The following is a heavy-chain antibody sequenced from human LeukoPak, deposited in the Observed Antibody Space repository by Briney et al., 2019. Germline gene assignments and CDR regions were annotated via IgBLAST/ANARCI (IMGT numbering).Heavy chain of an antibody. CDR2: IYYSGGT. J-gene: IGHJ4*02. CDR3: ARVVIDATFDY. CDR1: GGSVSSGSYY. Sequence: SETLSLTCAVSGGSVSSGSYYWNWIRQPPGKGLEWIGHIYYSGGTIYNPSLKSRVTILVDTSKNQFSLGLSSVTAADTAVYYCARVVIDATFDYWGQGTLVTVSS. D-gene: IGHD2-15*01. V-gene: IGHV4-61*01.